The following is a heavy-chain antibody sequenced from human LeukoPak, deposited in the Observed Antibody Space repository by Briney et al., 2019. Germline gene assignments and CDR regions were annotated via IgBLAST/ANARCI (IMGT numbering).Heavy chain of an antibody. D-gene: IGHD6-19*01. J-gene: IGHJ1*01. CDR1: GDSISSYY. CDR3: ASGAVGLRHLQD. V-gene: IGHV4-59*08. Sequence: SETLSLTCTVSGDSISSYYWSWIRQPPGKGLEWIGYIYYTGSTNYNPSLKSRVSISVDTSKSQFSLKLNSVTAADTAVYYCASGAVGLRHLQDWGQGTLVTVSS. CDR2: IYYTGST.